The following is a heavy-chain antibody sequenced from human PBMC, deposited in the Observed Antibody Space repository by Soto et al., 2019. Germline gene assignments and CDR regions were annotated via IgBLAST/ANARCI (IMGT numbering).Heavy chain of an antibody. V-gene: IGHV1-69*19. Sequence: QVQLVQSGAEMKKPGSSVKVSCQSSGGTFNTYAMNWVRQAPGQGPEWMGDISPMFGAANYAPKFQVRVTITADESTGTSYMQLSSLTSEDTALYFCAREVQVHTPDFVYWGQGTLVTVSS. CDR1: GGTFNTYA. CDR3: AREVQVHTPDFVY. D-gene: IGHD3-10*01. CDR2: ISPMFGAA. J-gene: IGHJ4*02.